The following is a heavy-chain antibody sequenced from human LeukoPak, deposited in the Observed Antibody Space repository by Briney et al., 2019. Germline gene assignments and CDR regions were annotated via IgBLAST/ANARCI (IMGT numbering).Heavy chain of an antibody. CDR3: ARVPTYYYDSSGTPAFDY. J-gene: IGHJ4*02. D-gene: IGHD3-22*01. CDR1: GDTFTSYD. V-gene: IGHV1-8*03. CDR2: MNSHSGNT. Sequence: ASAKVSCKASGDTFTSYDINWVRRDTGEGLEWMGWMNSHSGNTGYAQKFQGRVTITRNTSISTAYMELSSLRSEDTAVYYCARVPTYYYDSSGTPAFDYWGQGTLVTVSS.